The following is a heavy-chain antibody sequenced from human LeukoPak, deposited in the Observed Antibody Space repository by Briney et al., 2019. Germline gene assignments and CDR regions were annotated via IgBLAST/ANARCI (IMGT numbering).Heavy chain of an antibody. V-gene: IGHV3-9*01. CDR3: AKGSNTSWCAFDI. D-gene: IGHD2-15*01. J-gene: IGHJ3*02. CDR2: ISWNSGSI. CDR1: GFTFDDYA. Sequence: GGSLRLSCAASGFTFDDYAMHWVRQAPGKGLEWVSGISWNSGSIGYADSVKGRFAISRDNAKNSLYLQMNSLRAEDTALYYCAKGSNTSWCAFDIWGQGTMVTVSS.